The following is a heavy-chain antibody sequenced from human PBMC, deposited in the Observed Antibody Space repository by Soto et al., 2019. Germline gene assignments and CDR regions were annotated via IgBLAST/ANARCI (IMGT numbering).Heavy chain of an antibody. CDR3: ARNRFEVPAAISWFDP. Sequence: PSETLSLTCTVSGGSISSNSYYWDWIRQPPGKGLEWIGSIYHSGSTYYNPSLKSRVTISVDTSKNQFSLKLSSVTAADTAVYYCARNRFEVPAAISWFDPWGQGTLVTVSS. CDR2: IYHSGST. V-gene: IGHV4-39*07. CDR1: GGSISSNSYY. J-gene: IGHJ5*02. D-gene: IGHD2-2*01.